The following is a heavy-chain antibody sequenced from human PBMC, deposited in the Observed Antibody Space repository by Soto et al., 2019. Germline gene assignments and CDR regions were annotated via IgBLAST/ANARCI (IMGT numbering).Heavy chain of an antibody. CDR3: ARDSRRVGATSDLDY. J-gene: IGHJ4*02. CDR2: IKEDGSER. V-gene: IGHV3-7*01. CDR1: GFTFSRYW. D-gene: IGHD1-26*01. Sequence: EVQLVESGGGLVQPGGSLRLSCAASGFTFSRYWMSWARQAPGKGLEWVANIKEDGSERHYVDSVKGRFTISRDNDENSMYLQLRSLRAEDTALYYCARDSRRVGATSDLDYWGQGTLVTVSS.